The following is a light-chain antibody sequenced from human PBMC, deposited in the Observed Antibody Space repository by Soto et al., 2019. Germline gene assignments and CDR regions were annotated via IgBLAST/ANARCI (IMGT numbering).Light chain of an antibody. J-gene: IGKJ5*01. V-gene: IGKV2-30*02. CDR3: MQGSHWPPIT. CDR2: KVS. Sequence: DVVVTQSPLSLPVTLGQAASISFRSIXSXXHRDGNTYLSWFRQRPGQSPRRLIYKVSNREAGVPDRFSGSGSGTDFTLKISRVEAEDVGLYYCMQGSHWPPITFGQGTRLEIK. CDR1: XSXXHRDGNTY.